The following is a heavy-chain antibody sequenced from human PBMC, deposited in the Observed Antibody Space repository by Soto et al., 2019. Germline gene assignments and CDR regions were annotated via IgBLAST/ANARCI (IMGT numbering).Heavy chain of an antibody. Sequence: ASVKVSCKASGYTFTSYDINWVRQATGQGLEWMGWMNPNSGNTGYAQKFQGRVTMTRNTSISTAYMELSSLRSEDTAVYYCQITMVGGASYYMDVWGKGTTVTVSS. CDR2: MNPNSGNT. CDR3: QITMVGGASYYMDV. V-gene: IGHV1-8*01. D-gene: IGHD3-10*01. J-gene: IGHJ6*03. CDR1: GYTFTSYD.